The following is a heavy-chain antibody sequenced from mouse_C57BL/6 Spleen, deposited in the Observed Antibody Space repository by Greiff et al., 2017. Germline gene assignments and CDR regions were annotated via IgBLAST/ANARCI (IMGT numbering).Heavy chain of an antibody. Sequence: QVQLQQPGAELVKPGASVKMSCKASGYTFTSYWITWVKQRPGQGLEWIGDIYPGSGSTNYNEKFKSKATLTVDTSSSTAYMQLSSLTSEDCAVYYCAREGRIYYGNYEGFAYWGQGTLVTVSA. D-gene: IGHD2-1*01. CDR2: IYPGSGST. CDR1: GYTFTSYW. V-gene: IGHV1-55*01. J-gene: IGHJ3*01. CDR3: AREGRIYYGNYEGFAY.